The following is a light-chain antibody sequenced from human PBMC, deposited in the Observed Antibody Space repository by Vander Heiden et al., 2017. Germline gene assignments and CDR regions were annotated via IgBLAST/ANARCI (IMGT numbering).Light chain of an antibody. Sequence: AIQMTQSPSSLSASVGDRVTITCRASQGIRNDLGWYQQKPGKAPKLLIYDASSLHSGVPSRFSGSGSGTDFTLTISSLQPEDFATYYCLQDYNYPATFGQGTKVEIK. J-gene: IGKJ1*01. CDR2: DAS. V-gene: IGKV1-6*01. CDR1: QGIRND. CDR3: LQDYNYPAT.